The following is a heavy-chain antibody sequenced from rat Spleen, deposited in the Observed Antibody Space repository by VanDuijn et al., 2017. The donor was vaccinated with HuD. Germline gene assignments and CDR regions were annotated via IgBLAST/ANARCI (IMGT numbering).Heavy chain of an antibody. CDR3: ATDDYGYTYGDY. D-gene: IGHD1-9*01. J-gene: IGHJ2*01. CDR1: GFTFSNYG. CDR2: ISPSGGST. V-gene: IGHV5-19*01. Sequence: EVQLVESGGGLVQPGRSLKLSCAASGFTFSNYGMHWIRQAPTKGLEWVASISPSGGSTYYRDPVKGRITISRDNAKSTLYLQMDSLRSEDTATYYCATDDYGYTYGDYWGQGVMVTVSS.